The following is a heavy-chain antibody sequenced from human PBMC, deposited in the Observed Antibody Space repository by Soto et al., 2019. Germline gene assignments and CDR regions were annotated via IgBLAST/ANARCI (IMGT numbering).Heavy chain of an antibody. Sequence: TLSLTCTVSGGSISSGDYYWSWIRQPPGKGLEWIGYIYYSGSTYYNPSLKSRVTISVDTSKNQFSLKLSSVTAADTAVYYCARDSSDSSGYYYFQHWGQGTLVTVSS. J-gene: IGHJ1*01. CDR2: IYYSGST. CDR1: GGSISSGDYY. V-gene: IGHV4-30-4*01. CDR3: ARDSSDSSGYYYFQH. D-gene: IGHD3-22*01.